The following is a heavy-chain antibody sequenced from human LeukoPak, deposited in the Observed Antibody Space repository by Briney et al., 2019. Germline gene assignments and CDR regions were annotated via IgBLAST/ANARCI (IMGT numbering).Heavy chain of an antibody. J-gene: IGHJ4*02. CDR2: ISGSGGST. Sequence: PGGSLRLSCAASRFTFSSYAMSWVRQAPGKGLEWVSAISGSGGSTYYADSVKGRFTISRDNSKNTLYLQMNSLRAEDTAIYYCAKTRNYDILTAAEFDYWGQGTLVTVSS. V-gene: IGHV3-23*01. CDR3: AKTRNYDILTAAEFDY. D-gene: IGHD3-9*01. CDR1: RFTFSSYA.